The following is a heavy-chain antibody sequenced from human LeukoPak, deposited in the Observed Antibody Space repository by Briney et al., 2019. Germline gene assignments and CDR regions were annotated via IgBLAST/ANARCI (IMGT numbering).Heavy chain of an antibody. D-gene: IGHD3-3*01. CDR1: GGSISSSSYY. CDR2: IYYSGST. J-gene: IGHJ2*01. V-gene: IGHV4-39*01. CDR3: ARRPIFGVVMPPSWYFDL. Sequence: SETLSLTCTVPGGSISSSSYYWGWIRQPPGKGLEWIGSIYYSGSTYYNPSLKNRVTISVDTSKNQFSLKLSSVTAADTAVYYCARRPIFGVVMPPSWYFDLWGRGTLVTVSS.